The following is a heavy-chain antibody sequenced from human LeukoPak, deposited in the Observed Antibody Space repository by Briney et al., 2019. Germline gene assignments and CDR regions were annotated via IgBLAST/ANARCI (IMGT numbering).Heavy chain of an antibody. V-gene: IGHV1-2*02. Sequence: ASVRVSCKASGYTFTAYYIHWVRQAPGQGREWMGWINPKNADTDYAQNFRGRVTMTRDTSISTVYMELSRLRSDDTAVYYCARDEGSSSVNALDIWGQGTMITVSS. CDR3: ARDEGSSSVNALDI. CDR1: GYTFTAYY. D-gene: IGHD6-6*01. J-gene: IGHJ3*02. CDR2: INPKNADT.